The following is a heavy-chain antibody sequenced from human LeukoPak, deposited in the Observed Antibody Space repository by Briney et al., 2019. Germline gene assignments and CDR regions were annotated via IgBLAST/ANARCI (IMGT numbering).Heavy chain of an antibody. D-gene: IGHD2/OR15-2a*01. CDR3: ATYSITGAWAEYFLH. J-gene: IGHJ1*01. V-gene: IGHV4-59*12. Sequence: NASETLSLTCTVSGGSISSYYWSWIRQPPGKGLEWIGYIYYSGSTNYNPSLKSRVTISVDTSKNQFSLKLSSVTAADTAVYYCATYSITGAWAEYFLHWGQGTLVTVSS. CDR1: GGSISSYY. CDR2: IYYSGST.